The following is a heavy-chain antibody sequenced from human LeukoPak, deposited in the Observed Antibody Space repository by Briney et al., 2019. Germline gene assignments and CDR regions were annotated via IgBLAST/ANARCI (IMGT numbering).Heavy chain of an antibody. Sequence: QSGGSLRLSCAASGYTFSSYSMNWVRQAPGKGLEWVAVISYDGSNKHYADSVKGRFTISRDNSKNTLYLQMNSLRAEDTAVYYCAKDDQFSGMESGVFDYWGQGTLVTVSS. CDR3: AKDDQFSGMESGVFDY. J-gene: IGHJ4*02. V-gene: IGHV3-30*18. CDR1: GYTFSSYS. D-gene: IGHD1-26*01. CDR2: ISYDGSNK.